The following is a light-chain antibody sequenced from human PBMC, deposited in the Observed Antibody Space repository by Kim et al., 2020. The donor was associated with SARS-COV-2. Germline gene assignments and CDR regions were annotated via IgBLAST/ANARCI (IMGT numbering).Light chain of an antibody. CDR1: SNIVDNQG. V-gene: IGLV10-54*02. CDR3: SALDSSLSGRV. J-gene: IGLJ3*02. CDR2: RNN. Sequence: PTGKLTYTGHSNIVDNQGAAWLQQHQGHPPKLLSYRNNNRPSGISERFSASRSGNTTSLTITGLQPEDEADYYCSALDSSLSGRVFGGGTQLTVL.